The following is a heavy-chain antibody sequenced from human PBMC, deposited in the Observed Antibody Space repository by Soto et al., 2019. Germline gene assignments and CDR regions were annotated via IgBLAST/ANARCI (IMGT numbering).Heavy chain of an antibody. CDR1: GFTFSSYP. J-gene: IGHJ6*02. V-gene: IGHV3-23*01. D-gene: IGHD3-3*01. Sequence: EVQLLESGGGLVQPGGSLRLSCTVSGFTFSSYPISWVRQASGKGLEWVSSIVSSSDDTTYYADSVKGRFTISGDNSKNTVYLQMSSLRAEDTAVYYCAKAEGLRFLERLPGGLDVWGQGTTVTVSS. CDR3: AKAEGLRFLERLPGGLDV. CDR2: IVSSSDDTT.